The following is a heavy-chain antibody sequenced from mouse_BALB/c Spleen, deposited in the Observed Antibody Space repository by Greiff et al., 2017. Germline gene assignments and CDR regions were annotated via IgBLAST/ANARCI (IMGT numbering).Heavy chain of an antibody. CDR1: GFTFSSYG. D-gene: IGHD2-1*01. CDR3: ARRRGNYGNAMDY. V-gene: IGHV5-6*03. CDR2: ISSGGSYT. J-gene: IGHJ4*01. Sequence: EVMLVESGGGLVQPGGSLKLSCAASGFTFSSYGMSWVRQTPDKRLEWVATISSGGSYTYYPDSVKGRFTISRDNAKNTLYLQMSSLKSEDTAMYYCARRRGNYGNAMDYWGQGTSVTVSS.